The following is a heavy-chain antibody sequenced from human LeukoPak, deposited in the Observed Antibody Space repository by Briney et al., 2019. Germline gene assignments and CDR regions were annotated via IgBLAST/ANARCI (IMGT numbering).Heavy chain of an antibody. Sequence: PGGSLRLSCTASGFTFGDYAMSWVRQAPGKGLEWVSAISGSGGSTYYADSVKGRFTISRDNSKNTLYLQMNSLRAEDTAVYYCARLGRYYYYYGMDVWGQGTTVTVSS. D-gene: IGHD1-14*01. CDR2: ISGSGGST. CDR1: GFTFGDYA. CDR3: ARLGRYYYYYGMDV. V-gene: IGHV3-23*01. J-gene: IGHJ6*02.